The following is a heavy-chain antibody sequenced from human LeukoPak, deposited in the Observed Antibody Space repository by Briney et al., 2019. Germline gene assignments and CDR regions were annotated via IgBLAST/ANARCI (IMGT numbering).Heavy chain of an antibody. D-gene: IGHD6-19*01. V-gene: IGHV3-23*01. CDR1: GFTFSSYG. Sequence: GGTLRLSCAASGFTFSSYGMSWVRQAPGKGLEWVSAISGSGGSTYYADSVKGRFTISRDNSKNTLYLQMNSLRAEDTAVYYCAKGAYNSGWYGWFDPWGQGTLVTVSS. CDR3: AKGAYNSGWYGWFDP. J-gene: IGHJ5*02. CDR2: ISGSGGST.